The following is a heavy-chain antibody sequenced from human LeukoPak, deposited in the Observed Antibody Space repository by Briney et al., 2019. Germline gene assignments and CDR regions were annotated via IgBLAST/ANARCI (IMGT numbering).Heavy chain of an antibody. V-gene: IGHV3-30*02. CDR1: GFTFSSYG. CDR3: AKDRPKKIGLRFLEWLFDY. J-gene: IGHJ4*02. Sequence: GGSLRLSCAASGFTFSSYGMHWVRQAPGKGLEWVAFIRYDGSNKYYADSVKGRFTISRDNSKNTLYLQMNSLRAEDTAVYYCAKDRPKKIGLRFLEWLFDYWGQGTLVTVSS. CDR2: IRYDGSNK. D-gene: IGHD3-3*01.